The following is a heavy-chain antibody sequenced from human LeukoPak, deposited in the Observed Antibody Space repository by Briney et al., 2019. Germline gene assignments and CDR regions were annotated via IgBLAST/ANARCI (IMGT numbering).Heavy chain of an antibody. V-gene: IGHV1-2*02. CDR2: INPNSGGT. Sequence: GASVKVSCKASGYTFTSYYMHWVRQAPGQGLEWMGGINPNSGGTNYAQKFQGRVTMTRDTSISTAYMELSRLRSDDTAVYYCAEYYYDSSGNSGVAFDIWGQGTMVTVSS. J-gene: IGHJ3*02. CDR1: GYTFTSYY. CDR3: AEYYYDSSGNSGVAFDI. D-gene: IGHD3-22*01.